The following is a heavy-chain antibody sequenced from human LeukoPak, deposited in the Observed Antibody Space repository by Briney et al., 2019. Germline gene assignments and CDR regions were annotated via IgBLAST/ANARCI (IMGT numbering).Heavy chain of an antibody. V-gene: IGHV1-18*01. CDR1: GYTFTSYG. D-gene: IGHD6-13*01. J-gene: IGHJ6*03. Sequence: GASVKVSCKASGYTFTSYGIIWVRQAPGQGLEWMGWISAYNGNTNYAQKLQGRVTMTTDTSTSTAYMELRSLRSDDTAVYYCARGVHSSSWLNYYYYYYYMDVWGKGTTVTVSS. CDR3: ARGVHSSSWLNYYYYYYYMDV. CDR2: ISAYNGNT.